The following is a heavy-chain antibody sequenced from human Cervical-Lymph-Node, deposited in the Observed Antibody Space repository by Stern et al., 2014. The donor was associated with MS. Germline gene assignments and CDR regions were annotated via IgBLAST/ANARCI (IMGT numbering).Heavy chain of an antibody. J-gene: IGHJ6*02. CDR1: GGTFSSYA. D-gene: IGHD3-10*01. V-gene: IGHV1-69*01. CDR2: IIPIFGTA. Sequence: VQLVESGAEVKKPGSPVKVSCKASGGTFSSYAISWVRQAPGQGLEWMGGIIPIFGTAKYAQKFQGRVTITADESTSTAYMELSSLRSEDTAVYYCARDYYGSGSYSPRIYYYYYGMDVWGQGTTVTVSS. CDR3: ARDYYGSGSYSPRIYYYYYGMDV.